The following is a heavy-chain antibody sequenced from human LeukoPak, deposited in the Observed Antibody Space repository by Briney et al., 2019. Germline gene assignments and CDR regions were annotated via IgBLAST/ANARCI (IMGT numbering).Heavy chain of an antibody. V-gene: IGHV4-34*01. Sequence: PSETLSLTCAVYGGSFSGYYWSWIRQPPGKGLEWIGEINHSGSTNYNPSLKGRVTISVDTSKNQFSLKLSSVTAADTAVYYCAGKRGRRLFFDYRGQGTLVTVSS. CDR2: INHSGST. D-gene: IGHD3-16*01. CDR1: GGSFSGYY. J-gene: IGHJ4*02. CDR3: AGKRGRRLFFDY.